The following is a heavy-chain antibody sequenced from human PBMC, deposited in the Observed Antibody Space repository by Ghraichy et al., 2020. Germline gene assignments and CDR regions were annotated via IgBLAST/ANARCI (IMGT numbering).Heavy chain of an antibody. Sequence: GGSLRLSCAASGFTFSSYWMHLVRQAPGKGLVWVSRINSDGSSTSYADSVKGRFTISRDNAKNTLYLQMNSLRAEDTAVYYCAVPAAILGMDVWGKGTTVTVSS. V-gene: IGHV3-74*01. J-gene: IGHJ6*04. CDR2: INSDGSST. D-gene: IGHD2-2*02. CDR3: AVPAAILGMDV. CDR1: GFTFSSYW.